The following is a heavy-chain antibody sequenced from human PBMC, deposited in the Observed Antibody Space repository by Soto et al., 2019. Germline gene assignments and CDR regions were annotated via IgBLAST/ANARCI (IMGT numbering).Heavy chain of an antibody. J-gene: IGHJ3*02. CDR3: TRIGGTWEQDAFDI. D-gene: IGHD1-26*01. V-gene: IGHV1-3*01. CDR2: INAGNGNT. CDR1: GYTFTSYA. Sequence: QVQLVQSGAEVKKPGASVKVSCKASGYTFTSYAMHWVRQAPGHRLEWIGWINAGNGNTKYSQKFQGRVTITRDTSASTAYMKLSSLRSEDTTVYYCTRIGGTWEQDAFDIWGQGTMVTVSS.